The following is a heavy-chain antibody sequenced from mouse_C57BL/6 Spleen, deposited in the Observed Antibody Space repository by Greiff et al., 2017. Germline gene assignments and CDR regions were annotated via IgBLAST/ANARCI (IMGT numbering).Heavy chain of an antibody. CDR2: ISSGGSYT. Sequence: EVQVVESGGDLVKPGGSLKLSCAASGFTFSSYGMSWVRQTPDKRLEWVATISSGGSYTYYPDSVKGRFTISRDNAKNTLYLQMSSLKSEDTAMYYCARLGGNYDYFDYWGQGTTLTVSS. CDR3: ARLGGNYDYFDY. V-gene: IGHV5-6*01. CDR1: GFTFSSYG. D-gene: IGHD2-1*01. J-gene: IGHJ2*01.